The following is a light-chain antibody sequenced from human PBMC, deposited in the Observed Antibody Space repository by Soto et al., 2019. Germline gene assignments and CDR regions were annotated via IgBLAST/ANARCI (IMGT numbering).Light chain of an antibody. CDR2: DVS. Sequence: QSALTQPASVSGSPGQSITISCTGTSSDVGGYNYVSWYQHHPDKAPKLIIYDVSNRPSGVSNRFSGSKSGNTASLTISGLQAEDEADYYCSSYTSSSTRVFGGGTKLTVL. J-gene: IGLJ3*02. V-gene: IGLV2-14*03. CDR3: SSYTSSSTRV. CDR1: SSDVGGYNY.